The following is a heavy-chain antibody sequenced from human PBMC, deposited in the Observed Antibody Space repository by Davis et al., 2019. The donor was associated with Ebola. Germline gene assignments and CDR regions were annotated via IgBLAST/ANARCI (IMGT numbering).Heavy chain of an antibody. CDR1: GGSISSYY. D-gene: IGHD3-10*02. CDR3: ARGNYVHAFDI. CDR2: IYYSGST. V-gene: IGHV4-59*01. Sequence: MPSETLSLTCTVSGGSISSYYWSWIRQPPGKGLEWIGYIYYSGSTNYNPSLKSRVTISVDTSKNQFSLKLSSVTAADTAVYYCARGNYVHAFDIWGQGTMVTVSS. J-gene: IGHJ3*02.